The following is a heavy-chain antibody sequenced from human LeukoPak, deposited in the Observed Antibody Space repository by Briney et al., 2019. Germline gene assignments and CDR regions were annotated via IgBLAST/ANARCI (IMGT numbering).Heavy chain of an antibody. V-gene: IGHV1-18*01. CDR2: ISAYNGNT. CDR1: GYTFTSYG. Sequence: ASVKVSCKASGYTFTSYGISWVRQAPGQGLEWMGWISAYNGNTNYAQKLQGRATMTTDTSTSTAYMELRSLRSDDTAVYYCARDGARAVAGTPFDYWGQGTLVTVSS. J-gene: IGHJ4*02. CDR3: ARDGARAVAGTPFDY. D-gene: IGHD6-19*01.